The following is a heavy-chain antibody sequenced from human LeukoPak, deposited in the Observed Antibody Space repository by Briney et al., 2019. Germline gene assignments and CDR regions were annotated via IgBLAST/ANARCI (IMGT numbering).Heavy chain of an antibody. V-gene: IGHV1-69*06. CDR2: SIPLFGTV. J-gene: IGHJ6*03. Sequence: GASVKVSFKPSGGTINDYAVYWVRQAPGQGLEWMARSIPLFGTVNYAQKFQDRLTVSADKSTNTAHMELSSLRFEDTAIYYCATPPPGYSFSNHYYYMDAWGRGTTVTVSS. CDR3: ATPPPGYSFSNHYYYMDA. CDR1: GGTINDYA. D-gene: IGHD1-1*01.